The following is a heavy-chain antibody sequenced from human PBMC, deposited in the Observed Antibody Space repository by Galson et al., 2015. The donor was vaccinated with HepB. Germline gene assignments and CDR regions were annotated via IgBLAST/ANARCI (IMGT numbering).Heavy chain of an antibody. CDR1: GFTFSSYA. CDR2: ISGSGGST. J-gene: IGHJ4*02. D-gene: IGHD1-26*01. V-gene: IGHV3-23*01. Sequence: SLRLSCAASGFTFSSYAMSWVRQAPGKGLEWVSAISGSGGSTYYADSVKGRFTISRDNSKNTLYLQMNSLRAEDTAVYYCAKTWGLIGATIFSGSDYWGQGTLVTVSS. CDR3: AKTWGLIGATIFSGSDY.